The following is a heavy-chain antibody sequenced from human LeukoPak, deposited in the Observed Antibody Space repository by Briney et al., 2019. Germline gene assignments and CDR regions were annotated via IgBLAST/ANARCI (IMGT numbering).Heavy chain of an antibody. D-gene: IGHD5-12*01. J-gene: IGHJ4*02. V-gene: IGHV5-10-1*01. CDR3: ARHVVSGYPAL. Sequence: GEPLKIPCRASGYSSTSYLISWWRQMPAKGLEWWGRITPSDSYTNYSTSFQGHVTISDDKSISTACLQWSSRKASDTAMYYCARHVVSGYPALWGQGTLVTV. CDR1: GYSSTSYL. CDR2: ITPSDSYT.